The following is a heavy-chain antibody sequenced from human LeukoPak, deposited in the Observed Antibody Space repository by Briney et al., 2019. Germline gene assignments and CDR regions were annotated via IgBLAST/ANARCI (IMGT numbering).Heavy chain of an antibody. V-gene: IGHV3-7*01. CDR1: GFTFNSYW. CDR3: ARDEGATVATYRFAY. Sequence: PGGSLRLSCSASGFTFNSYWMSWVRQLPGKGLEWVGNIKEDGNEKNYVDSVKGRFTISRDNAKKSLYLEMNSLRAEDTAVYYCARDEGATVATYRFAYWGQGTLVTVSS. CDR2: IKEDGNEK. J-gene: IGHJ4*02. D-gene: IGHD4-17*01.